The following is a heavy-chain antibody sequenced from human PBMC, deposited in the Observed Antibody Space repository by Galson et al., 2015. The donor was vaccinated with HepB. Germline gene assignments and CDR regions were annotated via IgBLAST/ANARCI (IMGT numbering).Heavy chain of an antibody. J-gene: IGHJ2*01. CDR2: ISSKSRYT. D-gene: IGHD3-10*01. CDR1: GFTFRDYY. V-gene: IGHV3-11*06. CDR3: ARDGSKSRFGELLTYYYFDL. Sequence: SLRLSCAASGFTFRDYYTSWIRQAPGKGLEWISYISSKSRYTSYADSVKGRFTISRDNAKNSLYLQMNSLRAGDTAVYYCARDGSKSRFGELLTYYYFDLWGRGTPVTVSS.